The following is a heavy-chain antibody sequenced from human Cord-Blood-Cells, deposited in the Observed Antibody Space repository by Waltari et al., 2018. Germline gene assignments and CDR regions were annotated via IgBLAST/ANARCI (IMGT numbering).Heavy chain of an antibody. CDR3: ARGHYYGSGSYYYYYYMDV. V-gene: IGHV4-34*01. CDR1: GGSFSGYF. J-gene: IGHJ6*03. CDR2: INHSGNT. Sequence: QVQLQQWGAGLLKPSETLSLTCAVYGGSFSGYFWSWIRQPPGKGLGWIGEINHSGNTNHNPSLKSRVTISVDTSKNQFSLKLSSVTAADTAVYYCARGHYYGSGSYYYYYYMDVWGKGTTVTVSS. D-gene: IGHD3-10*01.